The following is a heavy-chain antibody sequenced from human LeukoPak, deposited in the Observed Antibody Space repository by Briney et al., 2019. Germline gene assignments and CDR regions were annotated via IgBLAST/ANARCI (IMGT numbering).Heavy chain of an antibody. D-gene: IGHD2-2*02. Sequence: GGSLRLSCAASGFTVSSNYMSWVRQAPGKGLEWVSVIYSGGSTYYADSVKGRFTISRDNSKNTLYLQMNSLRAEDTAVYYCARDSGFHCSSTSCYKGYFDYWGQGTLVTVPS. J-gene: IGHJ4*02. V-gene: IGHV3-53*01. CDR2: IYSGGST. CDR1: GFTVSSNY. CDR3: ARDSGFHCSSTSCYKGYFDY.